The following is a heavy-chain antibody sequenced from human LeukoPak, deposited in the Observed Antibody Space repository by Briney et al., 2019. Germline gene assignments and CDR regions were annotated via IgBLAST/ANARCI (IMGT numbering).Heavy chain of an antibody. CDR2: IRQDGSEK. D-gene: IGHD1-1*01. CDR3: ARSTAGLDY. CDR1: GFTFSNYW. J-gene: IGHJ4*02. V-gene: IGHV3-7*01. Sequence: GGSLRLSCAASGFTFSNYWMSWVRQAPGKGLEWVANIRQDGSEKYYVDSMRGRFTISRNNAKNSLYLQMSSLRAEDTAVYYCARSTAGLDYWGQGTLVTVSS.